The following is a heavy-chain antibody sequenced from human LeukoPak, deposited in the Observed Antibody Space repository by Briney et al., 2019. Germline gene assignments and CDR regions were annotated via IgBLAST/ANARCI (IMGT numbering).Heavy chain of an antibody. V-gene: IGHV5-51*01. CDR3: AIVLSGTTFTY. D-gene: IGHD1-14*01. J-gene: IGHJ4*02. CDR1: GYSFTSYW. Sequence: GESLKISCRGSGYSFTSYWIGWVRQMPGKGLEWMGIIYPADSDTRYSPSFQGQVTISADQSISTAYLQLSSLKASNPATSYCAIVLSGTTFTYWGKESVVT. CDR2: IYPADSDT.